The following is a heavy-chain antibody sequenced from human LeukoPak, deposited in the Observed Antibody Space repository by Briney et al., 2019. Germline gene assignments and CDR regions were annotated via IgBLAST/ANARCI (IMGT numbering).Heavy chain of an antibody. CDR1: GFTFSSYA. J-gene: IGHJ3*02. V-gene: IGHV3-74*01. Sequence: PGGSLRLSCATSGFTFSSYAMNWVRRAPGKGLVWVSRINSDGSSTSYADSVKGRFTISRDNAKNTLYLQMNSLRAEDTAVYYCARVQGHPPNGLDIWGQGTMVTVSS. CDR2: INSDGSST. CDR3: ARVQGHPPNGLDI. D-gene: IGHD2-8*01.